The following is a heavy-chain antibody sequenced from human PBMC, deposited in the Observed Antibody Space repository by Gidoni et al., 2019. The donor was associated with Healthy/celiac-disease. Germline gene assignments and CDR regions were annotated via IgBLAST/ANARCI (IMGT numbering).Heavy chain of an antibody. Sequence: QVQLVESGGGVVKPGRSLRLPCAAAGSTFSSYAMHWVRQAPGKGLEWVAVMSYDGSNKYYADSVKGRFTISRDNSKNTLYLQMNSLRAEDTAVYYCAREDYGGNSGGLGYWGQGTLVTVSS. D-gene: IGHD4-17*01. CDR2: MSYDGSNK. V-gene: IGHV3-30-3*01. CDR3: AREDYGGNSGGLGY. J-gene: IGHJ4*02. CDR1: GSTFSSYA.